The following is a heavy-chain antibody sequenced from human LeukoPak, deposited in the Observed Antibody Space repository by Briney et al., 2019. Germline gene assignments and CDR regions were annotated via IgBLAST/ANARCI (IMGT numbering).Heavy chain of an antibody. Sequence: SETLSLTCTVSGGSINSYWSWIRQPPGKGLAWIGYIYYSGSTNYNPSLKSRVTISVDTSKNQFSLKLSSVTAADTAVYYCARDLRPYSSSWYFDYWGQGTLVTVSS. V-gene: IGHV4-59*01. CDR3: ARDLRPYSSSWYFDY. CDR1: GGSINSY. J-gene: IGHJ4*02. CDR2: IYYSGST. D-gene: IGHD6-13*01.